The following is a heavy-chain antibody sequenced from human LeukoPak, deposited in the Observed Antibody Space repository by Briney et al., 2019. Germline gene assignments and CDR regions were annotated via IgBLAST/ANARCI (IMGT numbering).Heavy chain of an antibody. CDR1: GLTFTTYA. CDR3: AKEFYYGSGNYYPTFDY. Sequence: AGGSLRLSCAASGLTFTTYAMSWVRQAPGKGLEWVSLISGSGGNTYYADSVKGRFTISRNNSKNTLYLQMNSLRAEDTAVYYCAKEFYYGSGNYYPTFDYWGQGTLVTASS. CDR2: ISGSGGNT. J-gene: IGHJ4*02. D-gene: IGHD3-10*01. V-gene: IGHV3-23*01.